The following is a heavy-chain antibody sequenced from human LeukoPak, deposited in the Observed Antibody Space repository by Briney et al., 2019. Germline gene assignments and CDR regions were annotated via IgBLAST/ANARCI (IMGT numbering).Heavy chain of an antibody. CDR2: IYYSGST. CDR1: GGSMSSGGYY. D-gene: IGHD3-22*01. J-gene: IGHJ5*02. CDR3: ARDRRPYYYDSSGGDAWFDP. Sequence: SQTLSLTCTVSGGSMSSGGYYWSWIRQHPGKGLGWIGYIYYSGSTYYNPSLKSRVTISVDTSKNQFSLKLSSVTAADTAVYYCARDRRPYYYDSSGGDAWFDPWGQGTLVTVSS. V-gene: IGHV4-31*03.